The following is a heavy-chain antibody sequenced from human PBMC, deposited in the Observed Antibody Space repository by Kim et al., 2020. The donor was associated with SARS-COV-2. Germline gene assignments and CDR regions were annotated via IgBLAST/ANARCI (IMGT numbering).Heavy chain of an antibody. J-gene: IGHJ4*02. CDR2: INSDGSST. CDR1: GFTFSSYW. V-gene: IGHV3-74*01. D-gene: IGHD6-13*01. Sequence: GGSLRLSCAASGFTFSSYWMHWVRQAPGKGLVWVSRINSDGSSTSYADSVKGRFTTSRDNAKNTLYLQMNSLRADDTAVYYCARVSSICTGYSSSWYYWGQGTLVTVSS. CDR3: ARVSSICTGYSSSWYY.